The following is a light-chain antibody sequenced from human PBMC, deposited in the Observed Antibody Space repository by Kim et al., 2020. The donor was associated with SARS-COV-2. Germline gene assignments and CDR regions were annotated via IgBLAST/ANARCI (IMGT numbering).Light chain of an antibody. CDR1: SSDVGGYNY. Sequence: GQSVTISCTGSSSDVGGYNYVSWYQQHPGKAPKLMIYEVSERPSGVPDRFSGSKSGNTASLTVSGLQAEDEADYYCSSYAGSNSVLFGGGTQLTVL. V-gene: IGLV2-8*01. J-gene: IGLJ2*01. CDR3: SSYAGSNSVL. CDR2: EVS.